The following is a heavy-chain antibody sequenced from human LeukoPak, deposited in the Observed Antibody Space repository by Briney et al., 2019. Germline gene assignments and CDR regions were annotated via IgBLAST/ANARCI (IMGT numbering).Heavy chain of an antibody. CDR1: GFTFSSYA. Sequence: GGSLRLSCAASGFTFSSYAMSWVRHAPGQGLEWVSAISSSGSSTYYADSVHGRFTISTDNSKNTLYLQMNSLIADDTAAYYFAKPFGLYVWGSIPRGYFDYWGQGTLVTVSS. J-gene: IGHJ4*02. V-gene: IGHV3-23*01. CDR3: AKPFGLYVWGSIPRGYFDY. D-gene: IGHD3-16*01. CDR2: ISSSGSST.